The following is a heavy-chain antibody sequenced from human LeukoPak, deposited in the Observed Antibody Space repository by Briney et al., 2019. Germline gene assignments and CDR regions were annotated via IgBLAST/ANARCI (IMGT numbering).Heavy chain of an antibody. J-gene: IGHJ4*02. CDR1: GFTFSSYS. Sequence: PGGSLRLSCAASGFTFSSYSMNWVRQAPGKGLEWVSSISSSSSYIYYADSVKGRFTISRDNAKNSLYLQMNSLKTEDTAVYYCTTDRNCGGDCYSFGSVDYWGQGTLVTVSS. CDR3: TTDRNCGGDCYSFGSVDY. CDR2: ISSSSSYI. D-gene: IGHD2-21*02. V-gene: IGHV3-21*03.